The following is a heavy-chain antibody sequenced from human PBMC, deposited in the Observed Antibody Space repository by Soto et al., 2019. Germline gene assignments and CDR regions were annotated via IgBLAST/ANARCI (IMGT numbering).Heavy chain of an antibody. CDR1: GFTFDSHW. V-gene: IGHV3-74*01. CDR2: IKTDGYAA. D-gene: IGHD6-19*01. J-gene: IGHJ4*02. Sequence: ESGGVLVQPGGSLRLSCVASGFTFDSHWMHWVRQAPGEGLVWVSRIKTDGYAAAYADSVKGRSTSSRDNTKNTVYLQMNSLRAEDTAVYFCVRESGVAADCWGQGTLVTVSS. CDR3: VRESGVAADC.